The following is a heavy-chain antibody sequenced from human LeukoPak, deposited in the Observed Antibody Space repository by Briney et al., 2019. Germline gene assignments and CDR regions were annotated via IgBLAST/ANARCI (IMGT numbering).Heavy chain of an antibody. V-gene: IGHV1-46*01. D-gene: IGHD1-1*01. CDR1: GYAFTSYY. J-gene: IGHJ4*02. Sequence: ASVKVSCKASGYAFTSYYMHWVRQAPGQGLEWMGIINPSGGSTSYAQKFQGRVTMTRDTSTSTVYMELSSLRSEDTAVYYCARDILNWNYVDYWGQGTLVTVSS. CDR2: INPSGGST. CDR3: ARDILNWNYVDY.